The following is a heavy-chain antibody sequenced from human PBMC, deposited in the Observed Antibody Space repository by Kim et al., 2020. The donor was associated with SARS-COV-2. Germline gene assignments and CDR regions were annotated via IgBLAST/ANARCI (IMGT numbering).Heavy chain of an antibody. CDR3: ARVLGSTGYYYGMDV. J-gene: IGHJ6*02. D-gene: IGHD2-2*01. Sequence: KFQGRVTITPEQSTSTAYMELSSLSSEDTAVYYCARVLGSTGYYYGMDVWGQGTTVTVSS. V-gene: IGHV1-69*04.